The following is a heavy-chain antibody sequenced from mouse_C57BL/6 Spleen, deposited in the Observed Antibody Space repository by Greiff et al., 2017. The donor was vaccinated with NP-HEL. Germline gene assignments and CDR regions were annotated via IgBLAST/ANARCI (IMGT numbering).Heavy chain of an antibody. Sequence: EVQGVESGGGLVQPGGSLKLSCAASGFTFSDYGMAWVRQAPRKGPEWVAFISNLAYSIYYADTVTGRFTISRENAKNTLYLEMSSLRSEDTAMYYCARLRGDPWYFDVWGTGTTVTVSS. CDR2: ISNLAYSI. CDR3: ARLRGDPWYFDV. V-gene: IGHV5-15*01. D-gene: IGHD3-3*01. J-gene: IGHJ1*03. CDR1: GFTFSDYG.